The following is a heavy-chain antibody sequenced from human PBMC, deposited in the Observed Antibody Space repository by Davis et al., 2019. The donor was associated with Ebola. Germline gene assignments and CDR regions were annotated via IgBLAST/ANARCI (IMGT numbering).Heavy chain of an antibody. V-gene: IGHV6-1*01. D-gene: IGHD6-13*01. J-gene: IGHJ6*02. CDR3: ARGGIAAAEGLVV. CDR1: GDSVSSNSAA. CDR2: TYYRSKWYN. Sequence: SQTLSLTCAISGDSVSSNSAAWNWIRQSPSRGLEWLGRTYYRSKWYNDYAVSVKSRITINPDTSKNQFSLKLSSVTAADTAVYYCARGGIAAAEGLVVWGQGTTVTVSS.